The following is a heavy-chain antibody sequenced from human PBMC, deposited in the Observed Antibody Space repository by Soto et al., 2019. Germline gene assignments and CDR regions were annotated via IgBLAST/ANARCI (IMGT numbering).Heavy chain of an antibody. D-gene: IGHD3-22*01. CDR3: AREGGYFDSGGSGVYHYYGVDV. CDR1: GGSISPYF. V-gene: IGHV4-4*07. Sequence: KTSETLSLTCTVAGGSISPYFWSWIRQPAGGRLGWFGRINITGTTNYNPSLKSRVTVSLDTSRTQFSLRVTSVTAADAAVYYCAREGGYFDSGGSGVYHYYGVDVWGQGTTVTVSS. CDR2: INITGTT. J-gene: IGHJ6*02.